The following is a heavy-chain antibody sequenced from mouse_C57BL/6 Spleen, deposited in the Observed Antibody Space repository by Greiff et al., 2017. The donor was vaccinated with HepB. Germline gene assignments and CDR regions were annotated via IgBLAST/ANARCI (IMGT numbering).Heavy chain of an antibody. CDR2: IRNKANNHAT. D-gene: IGHD2-2*01. V-gene: IGHV6-6*01. CDR1: GFTFSDAW. J-gene: IGHJ2*01. CDR3: TRWFSYYVDY. Sequence: EVMLVESGGGLVQPGGSMKLSCAASGFTFSDAWMDWVRQSPEKGLEWVAEIRNKANNHATYYAESVKGRFTISRDDSKSSVYLQMNSLRAADTGIYDCTRWFSYYVDYWGKGTTLTVSS.